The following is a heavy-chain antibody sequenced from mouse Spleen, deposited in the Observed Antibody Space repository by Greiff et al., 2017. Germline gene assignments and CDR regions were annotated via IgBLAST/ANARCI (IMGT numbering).Heavy chain of an antibody. J-gene: IGHJ4*01. CDR3: ARKAYYGPMDY. Sequence: EVKVVESGGGLVQPGGSRKLSCAASGFTFSSFGMHWVRQAPEKGLEWVAYISSGSSTIYYADTVKGRFTISRDNPKNTLFLQMTSLRSEDTAMYYCARKAYYGPMDYWGQGTSVTVSS. CDR2: ISSGSSTI. D-gene: IGHD2-10*01. CDR1: GFTFSSFG. V-gene: IGHV5-17*02.